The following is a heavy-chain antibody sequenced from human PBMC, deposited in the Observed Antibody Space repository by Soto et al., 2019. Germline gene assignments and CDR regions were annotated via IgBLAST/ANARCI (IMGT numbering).Heavy chain of an antibody. V-gene: IGHV3-72*01. D-gene: IGHD2-15*01. Sequence: GSLRLSCVVSGFTFSDHYIDWVRQAPGKGLEWVGRIRNKPKTYTTDYAASVKGRLTISRDDSKNSLYLQMNSLKAEDTAVYYCVTPGHGGLAFDYWGQGTLVTVSS. CDR3: VTPGHGGLAFDY. CDR1: GFTFSDHY. J-gene: IGHJ4*02. CDR2: IRNKPKTYTT.